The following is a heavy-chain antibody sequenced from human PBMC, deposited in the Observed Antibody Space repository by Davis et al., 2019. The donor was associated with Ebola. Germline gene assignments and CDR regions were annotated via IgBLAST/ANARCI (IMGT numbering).Heavy chain of an antibody. CDR3: ARGASYFAAVATFGMDV. CDR2: ITAYNGNT. Sequence: ASVKVSCKASGYTFNSYGINWVRQAPGQGLEWMGWITAYNGNTNHAHNFQGRVTMTTDTSTSTAYMELGSLRSDDTAVYYCARGASYFAAVATFGMDVWGKGTTVTVSS. D-gene: IGHD6-13*01. CDR1: GYTFNSYG. V-gene: IGHV1-18*01. J-gene: IGHJ6*04.